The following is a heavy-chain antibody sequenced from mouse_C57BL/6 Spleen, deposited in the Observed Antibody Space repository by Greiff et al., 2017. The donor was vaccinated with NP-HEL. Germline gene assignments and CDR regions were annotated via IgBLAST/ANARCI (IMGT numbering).Heavy chain of an antibody. CDR1: GFSLTSYG. Sequence: VQWVESGPGLVAPSQSLSITCTVSGFSLTSYGVHWVRQPPGKGLEWLVVIWSDGSTTYNSALKSRLSISKDNSKSQVFLKMNSLQTDDTAMYYCARAEGTGTYGWFAYWGQGTLVTVSA. V-gene: IGHV2-6*03. CDR3: ARAEGTGTYGWFAY. CDR2: IWSDGST. D-gene: IGHD4-1*01. J-gene: IGHJ3*01.